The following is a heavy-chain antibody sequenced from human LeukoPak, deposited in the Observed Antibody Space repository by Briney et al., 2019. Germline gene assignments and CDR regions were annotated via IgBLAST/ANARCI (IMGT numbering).Heavy chain of an antibody. J-gene: IGHJ4*02. CDR3: ARGPGGGTYIRKFDY. D-gene: IGHD1-7*01. V-gene: IGHV4-4*02. CDR2: MYHGGRT. Sequence: SETLSLTCDVSGGSISSSNWWIWVRQSPGKGLEWIGEMYHGGRTSYHPSLKSRVTISVDKSKNQFSLKLTSATAADTAVYYCARGPGGGTYIRKFDYWGQGTLVTVSS. CDR1: GGSISSSNW.